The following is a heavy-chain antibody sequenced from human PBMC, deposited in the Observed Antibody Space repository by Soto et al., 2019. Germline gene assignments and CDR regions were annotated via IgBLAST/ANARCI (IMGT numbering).Heavy chain of an antibody. CDR3: ARGPYYYGSGSFYWGDY. Sequence: QVQLVQSGSEVKKPGASLKVSCKASGYTFTSYGITWARQAPGQGLEWMGWISAYNGNTNYAQNVQGRVTMTTDTSTRTAYMELRTLISDDTAVYYCARGPYYYGSGSFYWGDYWGQGTLVTFSS. J-gene: IGHJ4*02. D-gene: IGHD3-10*01. CDR2: ISAYNGNT. V-gene: IGHV1-18*01. CDR1: GYTFTSYG.